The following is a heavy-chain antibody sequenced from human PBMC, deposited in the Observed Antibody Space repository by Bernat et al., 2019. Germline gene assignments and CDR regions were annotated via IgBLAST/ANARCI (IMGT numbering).Heavy chain of an antibody. V-gene: IGHV4-39*01. CDR3: ARVLLWFGELFGFDP. CDR1: GGSISSSSYY. J-gene: IGHJ5*02. D-gene: IGHD3-10*01. CDR2: IYYSGST. Sequence: QLQLQESGPGLVKPSETLSLTCTVSGGSISSSSYYWGWIRQPPGKGLEWIGSIYYSGSTYYNPSLKSRVTISVDTSKNQFSLKLSSVTAADTAVYYCARVLLWFGELFGFDPWGQGTLVPVSP.